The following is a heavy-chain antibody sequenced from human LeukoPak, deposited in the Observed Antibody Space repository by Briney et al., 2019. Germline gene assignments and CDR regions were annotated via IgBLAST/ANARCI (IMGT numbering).Heavy chain of an antibody. J-gene: IGHJ4*02. CDR2: IYYSGST. Sequence: PSETPSLTCTVSGGSISSGDYYWSWIRQPPGKGLEWIGYIYYSGSTYYNPSLKSRVTISVDTSKNQFSLKLSSVTAADTAVYYCARVEYVATVLNFDYWGQGTLVTVSS. CDR1: GGSISSGDYY. D-gene: IGHD5-12*01. V-gene: IGHV4-30-4*01. CDR3: ARVEYVATVLNFDY.